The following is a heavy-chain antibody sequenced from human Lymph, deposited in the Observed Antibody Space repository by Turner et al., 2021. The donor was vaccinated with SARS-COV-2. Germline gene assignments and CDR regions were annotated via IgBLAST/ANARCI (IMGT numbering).Heavy chain of an antibody. CDR1: GFTFSSYA. J-gene: IGHJ4*02. Sequence: QVQLVESGGGVVQPGRSLRLSCVASGFTFSSYAMHWVRQAPGKGLEWVAFISYDGSYKYYADSVKGRFTFSRDNSKNTLYLQMNSLRAEDTAVYYCARDRDSSGWVDYWGQGTLVTVSS. V-gene: IGHV3-30*04. CDR3: ARDRDSSGWVDY. CDR2: ISYDGSYK. D-gene: IGHD3-22*01.